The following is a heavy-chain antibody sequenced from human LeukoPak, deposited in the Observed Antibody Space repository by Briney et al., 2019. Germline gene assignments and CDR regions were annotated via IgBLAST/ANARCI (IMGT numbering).Heavy chain of an antibody. D-gene: IGHD3-22*01. J-gene: IGHJ4*02. CDR1: GYTFTSNY. V-gene: IGHV1-46*01. CDR3: ARGPLDYDSSGYFDY. Sequence: ASVKVSCKASGYTFTSNYIHWVRQAPGQGLEWMGMIYPRDGSTSYAQKFQGRVTITADESTSTAYMELSSLRSEDTAVYYCARGPLDYDSSGYFDYWGQGTLVTVSS. CDR2: IYPRDGST.